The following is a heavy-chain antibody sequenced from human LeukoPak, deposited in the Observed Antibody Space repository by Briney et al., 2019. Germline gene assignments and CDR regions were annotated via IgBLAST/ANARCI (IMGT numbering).Heavy chain of an antibody. CDR2: MNPNSGNT. CDR3: ARVSDNVLLWFGELSETGHFDY. CDR1: GYTFTSYD. J-gene: IGHJ4*02. V-gene: IGHV1-8*01. Sequence: ASVKVSCKASGYTFTSYDINWVRQATGQGLEWMGWMNPNSGNTGYAQKFQGRVTMTRNTSISTAYMELSSLRSEDTAVYYCARVSDNVLLWFGELSETGHFDYWGQGTLVTVSS. D-gene: IGHD3-10*01.